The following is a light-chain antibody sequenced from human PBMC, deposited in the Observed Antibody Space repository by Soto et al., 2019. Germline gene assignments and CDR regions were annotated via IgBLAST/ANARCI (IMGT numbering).Light chain of an antibody. V-gene: IGLV1-40*01. CDR2: GNS. CDR3: QSYDSSRVV. J-gene: IGLJ2*01. CDR1: SSNIGAGYD. Sequence: QSVLTQPPSVSGAPGQRVTISCTGSSSNIGAGYDVHWYQPLPGTAPKLLIYGNSNRPSGVPDRFSGSKSGTSASLAITGLQAEDEADYYCQSYDSSRVVFGGGTKLTVL.